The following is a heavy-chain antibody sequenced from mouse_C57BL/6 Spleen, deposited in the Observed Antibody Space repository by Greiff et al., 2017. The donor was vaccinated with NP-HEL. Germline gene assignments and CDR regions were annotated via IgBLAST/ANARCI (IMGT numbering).Heavy chain of an antibody. CDR3: ETVTTVGASHWYFDV. D-gene: IGHD1-1*01. CDR1: GYTFTGYW. V-gene: IGHV1-9*01. CDR2: ILPGSGST. J-gene: IGHJ1*03. Sequence: QVQLQQSGAELMKPGASVKLSCKATGYTFTGYWIEWVKQRPGHGLEWIGEILPGSGSTNYNEKFKGKATFTADTSSNTAYMQLSSLTTEDSAIYYGETVTTVGASHWYFDVWGTGTTVTVSS.